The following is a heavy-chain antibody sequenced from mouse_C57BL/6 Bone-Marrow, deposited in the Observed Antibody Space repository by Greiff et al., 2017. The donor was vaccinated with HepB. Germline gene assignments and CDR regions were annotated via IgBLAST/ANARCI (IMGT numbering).Heavy chain of an antibody. CDR1: GFNIKDDY. CDR3: TTAGRDYAMDY. CDR2: IDPENGDT. J-gene: IGHJ4*01. V-gene: IGHV14-4*01. Sequence: EVQLQQSGAELVRPGASVKLSCTASGFNIKDDYMHWVKQRPEQGLEWIGWIDPENGDTEYASKFQGKATITADTSSNTAYLQLSSLTSEDTAVYYCTTAGRDYAMDYWGQGTSVTVSS.